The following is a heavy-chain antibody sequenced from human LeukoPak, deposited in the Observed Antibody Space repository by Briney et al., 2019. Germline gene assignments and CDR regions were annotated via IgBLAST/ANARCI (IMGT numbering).Heavy chain of an antibody. V-gene: IGHV1-2*06. J-gene: IGHJ4*02. CDR2: INPNSGGT. CDR3: ARDCSSSWYFDY. D-gene: IGHD6-13*01. CDR1: GYTFTGYY. Sequence: ASVKVSCKASGYTFTGYYMHWVRQAPGQGLEWMGRINPNSGGTNYAQKFQGRVTMTRDTSISTAYMELSRLRSDDTAVYYCARDCSSSWYFDYWGQGTLVTVSS.